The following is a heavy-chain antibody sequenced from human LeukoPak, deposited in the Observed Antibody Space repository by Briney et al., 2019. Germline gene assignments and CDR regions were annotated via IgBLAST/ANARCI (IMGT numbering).Heavy chain of an antibody. D-gene: IGHD5/OR15-5a*01. CDR1: GFTFSTYS. Sequence: GGSLRLFCAASGFTFSTYSMNWVRQAPGKGLEWVSSISTSSTYIYYADSVKGRFTISRDNARNSLYLQMNSLRAEDTAVYYCARAGWVSVALDYWSQGTLVTVSS. J-gene: IGHJ4*02. CDR3: ARAGWVSVALDY. CDR2: ISTSSTYI. V-gene: IGHV3-21*01.